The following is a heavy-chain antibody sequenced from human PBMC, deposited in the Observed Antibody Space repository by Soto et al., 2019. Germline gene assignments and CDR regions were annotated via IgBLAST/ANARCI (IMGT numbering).Heavy chain of an antibody. J-gene: IGHJ4*02. CDR1: GFTFSSYA. CDR2: ISGSGGST. Sequence: HPGGSLRLSCAASGFTFSSYAMSWVRQAPGKGLEWVSAISGSGGSTYYADSVKGRFTISRDNSKNTLYLQMNSLRAEDSAVYYCAKDYYGSGSYYNGRPDYWGQGTQVTVSS. D-gene: IGHD3-10*01. CDR3: AKDYYGSGSYYNGRPDY. V-gene: IGHV3-23*01.